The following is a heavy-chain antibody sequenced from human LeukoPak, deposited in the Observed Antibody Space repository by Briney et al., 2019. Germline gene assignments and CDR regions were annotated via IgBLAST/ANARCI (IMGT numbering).Heavy chain of an antibody. J-gene: IGHJ4*02. CDR2: IIPMFGTA. Sequence: SVKVSCKASGGTFSSYTVSWVRQAPGQGLEWMGGIIPMFGTANYAQKFQGRVTITADESTSTAYMELSSLRSEDTAVYYCAYRSSGVDTNVDYWGQGTLVTVSS. D-gene: IGHD5-18*01. V-gene: IGHV1-69*13. CDR1: GGTFSSYT. CDR3: AYRSSGVDTNVDY.